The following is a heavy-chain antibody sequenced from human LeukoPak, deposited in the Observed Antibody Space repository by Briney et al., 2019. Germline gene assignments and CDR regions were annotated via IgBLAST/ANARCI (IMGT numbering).Heavy chain of an antibody. V-gene: IGHV4-39*01. CDR2: IHYDGNT. CDR3: GRWKDY. D-gene: IGHD1-1*01. Sequence: SETLSLTCTVSGGSISSSSYSWTWIRQPPGKGLEWIGSIHYDGNTYYKPSLKSRVTISVDTSKIQFSLRLSSATAADMATYYCGRWKDYWGQGTLVTVSS. CDR1: GGSISSSSYS. J-gene: IGHJ4*02.